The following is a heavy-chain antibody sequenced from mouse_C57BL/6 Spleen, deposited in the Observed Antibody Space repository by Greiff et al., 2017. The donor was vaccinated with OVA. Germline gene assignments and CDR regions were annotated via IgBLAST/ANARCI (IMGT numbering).Heavy chain of an antibody. CDR3: AREFTTLYAMDY. J-gene: IGHJ4*01. V-gene: IGHV1-64*01. Sequence: VQLQQPGAELVKPGASVKLSCKASGYTFTSYWMHWVKQRPGQGLEWIGMIHPNSGSTNYNEKFKSKATLTVDKSSSTAYMQLSSLTSEDSAVYYCAREFTTLYAMDYWGQGTSVTVSS. CDR1: GYTFTSYW. D-gene: IGHD1-1*01. CDR2: IHPNSGST.